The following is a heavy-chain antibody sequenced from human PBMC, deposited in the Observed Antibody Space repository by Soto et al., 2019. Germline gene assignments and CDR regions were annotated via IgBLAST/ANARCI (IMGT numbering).Heavy chain of an antibody. Sequence: QVQLQESGPGLVRPSETLSLTCTVSGGSVSSGGFYWGWIRQPPGKGLEWIGYIYDSGNTNYNPSLKSRVTLLVDTSKNQFSLKVSCVTAADPAMYYCARTYSWGSGRGRSMDVWGQGTTVTVS. CDR2: IYDSGNT. J-gene: IGHJ6*02. V-gene: IGHV4-61*08. CDR1: GGSVSSGGFY. D-gene: IGHD3-10*01. CDR3: ARTYSWGSGRGRSMDV.